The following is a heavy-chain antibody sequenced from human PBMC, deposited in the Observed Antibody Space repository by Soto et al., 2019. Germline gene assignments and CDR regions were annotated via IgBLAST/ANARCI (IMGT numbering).Heavy chain of an antibody. J-gene: IGHJ6*02. V-gene: IGHV1-18*04. CDR1: GYKFITYG. Sequence: QIQLVQSGGEVKKPGASVKVSCKASGYKFITYGITWVRQAPGQGLEWMGGISTYSGNTDYAQSLQDRVTMTTDTSTSTVYMELGSLRFDDTAVYYCARGLGTNGLDVWGQGTAVTVSS. CDR3: ARGLGTNGLDV. CDR2: ISTYSGNT. D-gene: IGHD3-16*01.